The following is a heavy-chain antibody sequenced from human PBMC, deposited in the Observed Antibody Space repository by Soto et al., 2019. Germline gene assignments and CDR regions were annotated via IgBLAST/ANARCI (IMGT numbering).Heavy chain of an antibody. V-gene: IGHV1-46*01. CDR1: GYTFTSYY. Sequence: ASVKVSCKASGYTFTSYYMHWVRQAPGQGLEWMGIINPSGGSTSYAQKFQGRVTMTRDTSTSTVYMELSILRSEDTALYYCAREEDIVVVVAPPFDYWGQGTLVTVSS. J-gene: IGHJ4*02. CDR2: INPSGGST. D-gene: IGHD2-15*01. CDR3: AREEDIVVVVAPPFDY.